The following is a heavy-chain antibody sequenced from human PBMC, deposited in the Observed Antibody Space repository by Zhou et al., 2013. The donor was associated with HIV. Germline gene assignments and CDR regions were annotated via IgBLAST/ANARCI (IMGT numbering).Heavy chain of an antibody. CDR1: GYTFTSYY. CDR2: INPSGGST. Sequence: QVQLVQSGAEVKKPGASVKVSCKASGYTFTSYYMHWVRQAPGQGLEWLGIINPSGGSTTYAQKFQGRVTMTRDTSTSTVYMELSSLRSEDTAVYFCARGLWHLSYNYYMDVWGRGTTVTVSS. V-gene: IGHV1-46*01. CDR3: ARGLWHLSYNYYMDV. J-gene: IGHJ6*03. D-gene: IGHD5-18*01.